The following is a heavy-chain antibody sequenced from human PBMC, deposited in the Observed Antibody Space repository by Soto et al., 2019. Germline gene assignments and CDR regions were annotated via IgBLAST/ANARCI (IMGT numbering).Heavy chain of an antibody. Sequence: SETLSLTCTVSGGSVSSGSYYWSWIRQPPRKGLEWIGYIYNSGSTNYNPSLKSRVTISVDTSKNQFSLKLSSVTAADTAVYYCARGGGRATTVFNYYYGMDVWGQGTTVTVSS. CDR3: ARGGGRATTVFNYYYGMDV. V-gene: IGHV4-61*01. CDR1: GGSVSSGSYY. J-gene: IGHJ6*02. D-gene: IGHD4-4*01. CDR2: IYNSGST.